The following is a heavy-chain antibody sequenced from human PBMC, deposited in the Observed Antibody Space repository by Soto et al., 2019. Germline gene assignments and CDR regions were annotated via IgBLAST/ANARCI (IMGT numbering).Heavy chain of an antibody. D-gene: IGHD3-3*01. J-gene: IGHJ6*02. CDR2: INPSGGST. CDR1: GYTFTSYY. CDR3: ARDGAVRRFLEWSHERYYYYYGMDV. Sequence: ASVKVSCKXSGYTFTSYYMHWVRQAPGQGLEWMGIINPSGGSTSYAQKFQGRVTMTRDTSTSTVYMELSSLRSEDTAVYYCARDGAVRRFLEWSHERYYYYYGMDVWGQGTTVTVSS. V-gene: IGHV1-46*01.